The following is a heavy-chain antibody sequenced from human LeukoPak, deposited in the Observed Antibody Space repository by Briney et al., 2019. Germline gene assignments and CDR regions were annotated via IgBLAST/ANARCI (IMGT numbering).Heavy chain of an antibody. V-gene: IGHV3-74*01. CDR3: ARAQGRYSGYGCGY. CDR1: GFTFSSYW. CDR2: INSDGSST. D-gene: IGHD5-12*01. Sequence: GGSLRLSCAASGFTFSSYWMHWVRQAPGKGLVWVSRINSDGSSTSYADSVKGRFTISRDNAKNTLYLQMNSLRAEDTAVYYCARAQGRYSGYGCGYWGQGTLVTVSS. J-gene: IGHJ4*02.